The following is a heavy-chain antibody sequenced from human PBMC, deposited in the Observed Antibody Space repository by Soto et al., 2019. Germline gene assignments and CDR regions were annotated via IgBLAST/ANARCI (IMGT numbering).Heavy chain of an antibody. Sequence: PGGSLRLSCAASGFTCSFCAMNWVRQAPGKGLEGVSSIRGSGGDTYYADSVRGRFTISRDNSKNTLYLQMNSLRVDDTAVYYCADPLSDCKRYAYYNVHLWGKGSTVPASS. CDR2: IRGSGGDT. CDR3: ADPLSDCKRYAYYNVHL. J-gene: IGHJ6*04. CDR1: GFTCSFCA. D-gene: IGHD3-10*02. V-gene: IGHV3-23*01.